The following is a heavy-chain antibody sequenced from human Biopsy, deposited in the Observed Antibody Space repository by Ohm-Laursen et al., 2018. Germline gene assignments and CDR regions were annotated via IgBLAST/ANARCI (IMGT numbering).Heavy chain of an antibody. CDR2: ISYDGSGE. CDR1: GFTFTSYA. Sequence: SLRLSCAASGFTFTSYAMHRVRQAPGKGLEWVAVISYDGSGEYYADSLQGRFIISRDNPKNTVDLQMNSLRAEDTAVYFCARDGKRWDYSTYFSWHFDLWGRGTLVTVSS. CDR3: ARDGKRWDYSTYFSWHFDL. V-gene: IGHV3-30*03. D-gene: IGHD4-11*01. J-gene: IGHJ2*01.